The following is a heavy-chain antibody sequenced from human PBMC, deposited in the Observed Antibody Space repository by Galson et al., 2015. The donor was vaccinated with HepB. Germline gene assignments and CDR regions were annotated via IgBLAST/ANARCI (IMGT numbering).Heavy chain of an antibody. Sequence: SLRLSCAASGFTFSGYSMNWVRQAPGKGLEWVSSISSSSSYIYYADSVKGRFTISRDNAKNSLYLQMNSLRAEDTAVYYCARGIVVVPAASPLVHYYYGMDVWGQGTTVTVSS. CDR1: GFTFSGYS. CDR3: ARGIVVVPAASPLVHYYYGMDV. J-gene: IGHJ6*02. D-gene: IGHD2-2*01. V-gene: IGHV3-21*01. CDR2: ISSSSSYI.